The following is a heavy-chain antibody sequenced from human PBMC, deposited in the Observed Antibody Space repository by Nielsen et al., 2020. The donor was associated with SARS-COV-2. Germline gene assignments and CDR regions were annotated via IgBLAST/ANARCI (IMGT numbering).Heavy chain of an antibody. CDR3: ARDRYSSSWYVDY. Sequence: ASVKVSCKASGYTFTGYYMHWVRQAPGQGLEWMGRINPNSGGTNYAQKFQGRVTMTRDTSISTAYMELSRLRSDDTAVYYWARDRYSSSWYVDYWGQGTLVTVSS. D-gene: IGHD6-13*01. CDR1: GYTFTGYY. J-gene: IGHJ4*02. CDR2: INPNSGGT. V-gene: IGHV1-2*06.